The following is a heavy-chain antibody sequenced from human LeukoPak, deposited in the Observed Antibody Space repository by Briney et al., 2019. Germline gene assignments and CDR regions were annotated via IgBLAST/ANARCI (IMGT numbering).Heavy chain of an antibody. CDR1: GGSISSYY. V-gene: IGHV4-4*07. CDR2: ICTSGST. Sequence: SETLSLTCTVSGGSISSYYWSWIRQPAGKGLEWIGRICTSGSTNYNPSLKSRVTMSVDTSKNQFSLKLSSVTAADTAVYYCARDCSSTSCYWWGFDYWGQGTLVTVSS. J-gene: IGHJ4*02. CDR3: ARDCSSTSCYWWGFDY. D-gene: IGHD2-2*01.